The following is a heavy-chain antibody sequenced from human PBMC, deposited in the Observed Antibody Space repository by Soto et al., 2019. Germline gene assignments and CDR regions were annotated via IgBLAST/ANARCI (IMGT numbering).Heavy chain of an antibody. CDR3: ARVLRGVINWFAL. J-gene: IGHJ5*02. CDR2: ISTYNESS. Sequence: GASVKVSCKASGYTFSDYGVVWVRQASGQGLEYLGWISTYNESSNYAQKFQGRVTLTTDSSTTTAYMELMSLRSDDTAIYFCARVLRGVINWFALWGPGTLVTVSS. D-gene: IGHD3-10*01. CDR1: GYTFSDYG. V-gene: IGHV1-18*04.